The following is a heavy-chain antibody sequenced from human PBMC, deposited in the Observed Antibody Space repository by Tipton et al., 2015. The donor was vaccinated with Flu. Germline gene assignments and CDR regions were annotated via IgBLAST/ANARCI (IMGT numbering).Heavy chain of an antibody. CDR3: ARVDNVLVASGSKENWFDP. V-gene: IGHV4-39*07. Sequence: LRLSCTVSGGSISSVTYYWGCSRQPPGKGLEWIGDIDYSGNTYSNPSLRSRVTMSVARSKNQMSLRLIYVTAAATAVYYYARVDNVLVASGSKENWFDPWGQGILVTVSS. CDR1: GGSISSVTYY. CDR2: IDYSGNT. J-gene: IGHJ5*02. D-gene: IGHD2-8*02.